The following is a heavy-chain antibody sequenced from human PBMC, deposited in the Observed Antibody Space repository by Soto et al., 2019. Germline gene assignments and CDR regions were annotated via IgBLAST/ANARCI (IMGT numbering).Heavy chain of an antibody. Sequence: QAQLVQSGSEVKRPGASVKVSCKSSDNTFTYYGTNWVRQTPGQGLEWLGWISGYTAKTRDAPKFQDRATMTADTSTTTAFLEVRSLTSDDSGTYFCAATGGHYFGLDVWGHGTTVTVSS. V-gene: IGHV1-18*04. CDR3: AATGGHYFGLDV. D-gene: IGHD2-8*02. CDR1: DNTFTYYG. CDR2: ISGYTAKT. J-gene: IGHJ6*02.